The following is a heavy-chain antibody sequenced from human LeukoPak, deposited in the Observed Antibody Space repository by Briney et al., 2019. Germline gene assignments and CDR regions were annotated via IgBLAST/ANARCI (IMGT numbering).Heavy chain of an antibody. V-gene: IGHV1-3*03. Sequence: ASVKVSCKASGYTFTSYAMHWVRQAPGQRLEWMRWINAGNGNTKYSQEFQGRVTITRDTSASTAYMELSSLRSEDMAVYYCARDSSRFGYYYMDVWGKGTTVTVSS. J-gene: IGHJ6*03. D-gene: IGHD3-10*01. CDR3: ARDSSRFGYYYMDV. CDR1: GYTFTSYA. CDR2: INAGNGNT.